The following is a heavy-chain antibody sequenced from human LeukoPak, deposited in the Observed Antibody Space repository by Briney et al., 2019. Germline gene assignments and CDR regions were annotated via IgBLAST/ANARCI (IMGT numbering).Heavy chain of an antibody. Sequence: PGGSLRLSCAASGFTFSDAWMSWVRQAPGKGLEWVSYISSSSSTIYYADSVKGRFTISRDNAKNSLYLQMNSLRAEDTAVYYCAREYYYYMDVWGKGTTVTVSS. CDR2: ISSSSSTI. CDR3: AREYYYYMDV. V-gene: IGHV3-48*01. J-gene: IGHJ6*03. CDR1: GFTFSDAW.